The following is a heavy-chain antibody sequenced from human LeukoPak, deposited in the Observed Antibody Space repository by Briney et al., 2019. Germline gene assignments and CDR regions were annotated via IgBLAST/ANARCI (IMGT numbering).Heavy chain of an antibody. CDR3: ARGGSVHYFDY. Sequence: SETLSLTCTVSGGSISSYYWSWIRQPPGKGLEWIGYIYYSGSTNYNPSLKSRVTISVDTSKNQFSLKLSSVTAADTAVYYCARGGSVHYFDYWGQGTLVTVSS. CDR2: IYYSGST. D-gene: IGHD3-16*01. J-gene: IGHJ4*02. V-gene: IGHV4-59*12. CDR1: GGSISSYY.